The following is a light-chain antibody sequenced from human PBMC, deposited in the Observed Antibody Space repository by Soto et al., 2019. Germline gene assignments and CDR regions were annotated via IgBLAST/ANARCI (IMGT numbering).Light chain of an antibody. J-gene: IGKJ1*01. CDR1: QSVASSY. Sequence: EIVLTQSPGTLSLPPGDRATLSCRASQSVASSYLAWFQQKPGQAPRLLIYGASNRATGIPDRFSGSGSGTEFTLTISSLQPDDFATYYCQQHQTYSTFGQGTKVDIK. CDR2: GAS. CDR3: QQHQTYST. V-gene: IGKV3-20*01.